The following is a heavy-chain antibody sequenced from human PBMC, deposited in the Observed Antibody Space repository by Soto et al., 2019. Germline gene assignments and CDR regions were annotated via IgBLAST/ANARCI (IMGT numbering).Heavy chain of an antibody. CDR1: GFPFRSYA. Sequence: QVQLTESGGGVVQPGRSLRLSCAASGFPFRSYAMHWVRHAPGKGLEWVAAVWSDGTNTYYADSVQGRFTIARDNSKNTLYLEMNSLRGEDTAVYYCARALTVTDYFDYWGQGALVTVSS. CDR3: ARALTVTDYFDY. CDR2: VWSDGTNT. J-gene: IGHJ4*02. V-gene: IGHV3-33*01. D-gene: IGHD4-17*01.